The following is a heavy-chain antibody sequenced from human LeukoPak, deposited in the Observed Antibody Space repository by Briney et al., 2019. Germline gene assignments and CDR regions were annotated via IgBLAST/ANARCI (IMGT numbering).Heavy chain of an antibody. V-gene: IGHV3-23*01. Sequence: PGGSLGLSCAASGFTFSSYAMSWVRQAPGKGLEWVSAISGSGGSTYYADSVKDRFTISRDNSKNTLYLQMNSLRAEDTAVYYCAKIRIAATVTSPLDYWGQGTLVTVSS. J-gene: IGHJ4*02. D-gene: IGHD4-17*01. CDR1: GFTFSSYA. CDR3: AKIRIAATVTSPLDY. CDR2: ISGSGGST.